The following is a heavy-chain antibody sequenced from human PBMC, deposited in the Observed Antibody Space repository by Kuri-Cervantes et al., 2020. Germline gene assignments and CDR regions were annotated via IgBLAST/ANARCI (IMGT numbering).Heavy chain of an antibody. J-gene: IGHJ4*02. D-gene: IGHD6-19*01. CDR2: ISAYNGNT. CDR1: GYTFTSYG. Sequence: ASVKVSCKASGYTFTSYGISWVRQAPGQGLEWMGWISAYNGNTNYAQKLQGRVTMTTDTSTSTAYMELRSLRSDDTAVYYCARGRRMAVAGTWFDYWGQGTLVTVSS. CDR3: ARGRRMAVAGTWFDY. V-gene: IGHV1-18*01.